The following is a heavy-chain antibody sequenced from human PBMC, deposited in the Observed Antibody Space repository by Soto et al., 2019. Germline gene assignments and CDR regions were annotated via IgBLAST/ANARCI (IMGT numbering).Heavy chain of an antibody. Sequence: GASLKVSCKASGYTFTSYGISWVRQAPGQGLEWMGWISAYNGNTNYAQKLQGRVTMTTDTSTSTAYMELRSLRSDDTAVYYCASLFPRSSSWYPYYYGMDVWGQGTTVTVSS. CDR2: ISAYNGNT. CDR1: GYTFTSYG. J-gene: IGHJ6*02. D-gene: IGHD6-13*01. V-gene: IGHV1-18*01. CDR3: ASLFPRSSSWYPYYYGMDV.